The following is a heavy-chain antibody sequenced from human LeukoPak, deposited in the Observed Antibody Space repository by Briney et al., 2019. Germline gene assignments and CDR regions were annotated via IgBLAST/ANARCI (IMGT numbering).Heavy chain of an antibody. CDR2: INTDGSTT. CDR1: GFTFSNYW. J-gene: IGHJ4*02. Sequence: PGGSLRLSCAASGFTFSNYWFHWVRQAPGKGLVWVARINTDGSTTNYADSVKGRFTISRDNSKNTLYLQMNSLRAEDTAVYYCAKGRHDYASGYFDYWGQGTLVTVSS. CDR3: AKGRHDYASGYFDY. V-gene: IGHV3-74*01. D-gene: IGHD4-17*01.